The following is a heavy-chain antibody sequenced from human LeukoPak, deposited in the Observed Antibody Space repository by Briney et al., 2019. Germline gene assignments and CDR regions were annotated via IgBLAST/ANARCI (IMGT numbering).Heavy chain of an antibody. Sequence: GGSLRLSCAASGFSFSNYCMGWVRQAPGKGLACVANIKTDGSETYYVDSVKGRFTISRDNAKNSLFLQMNSLRAEDTAIYYCVSAIRGSPIDYWGQGTLVSVPS. CDR1: GFSFSNYC. D-gene: IGHD3-10*01. V-gene: IGHV3-7*01. J-gene: IGHJ4*02. CDR2: IKTDGSET. CDR3: VSAIRGSPIDY.